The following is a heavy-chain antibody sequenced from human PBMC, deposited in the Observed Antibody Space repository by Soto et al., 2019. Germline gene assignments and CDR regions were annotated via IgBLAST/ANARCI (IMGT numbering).Heavy chain of an antibody. CDR3: ARDRYSSSGWFDP. CDR2: TYYRSRFFS. CDR1: GDSVSSYSAA. Sequence: QTLSLTCAISGDSVSSYSAAWNWIRQSPSGGLEWLGGTYYRSRFFSDYAESVKSRIIINPDTSKNQFSLQLKSVTPEDTAVYYCARDRYSSSGWFDPWGQGTPVTVSS. J-gene: IGHJ5*02. V-gene: IGHV6-1*01. D-gene: IGHD6-6*01.